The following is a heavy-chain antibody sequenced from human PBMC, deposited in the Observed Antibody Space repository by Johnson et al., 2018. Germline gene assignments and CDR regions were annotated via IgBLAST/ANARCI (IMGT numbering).Heavy chain of an antibody. V-gene: IGHV3-30*03. Sequence: QVQLVQSGGGVVQPGRSLRLSCAASGFTFSSCGMHWVRQAPGKGLEWVAVISYDGINEYYAESVKGRFTISRDNSKNTLSPQMNSLRPEDTAVHYCARRPGRYGDYVYYYYMDVWGKGTTVTVSS. D-gene: IGHD4-17*01. J-gene: IGHJ6*03. CDR3: ARRPGRYGDYVYYYYMDV. CDR1: GFTFSSCG. CDR2: ISYDGINE.